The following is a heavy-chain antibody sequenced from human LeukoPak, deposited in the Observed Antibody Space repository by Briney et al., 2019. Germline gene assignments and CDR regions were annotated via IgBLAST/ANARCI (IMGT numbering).Heavy chain of an antibody. J-gene: IGHJ4*02. CDR3: ARGLGSPVGRNY. CDR2: MNPNSGNT. Sequence: ASVKVSCKASGYTFTSYDINWVRQATGQGLEWMGWMNPNSGNTGYAQKFQGRVTMTRNPSISTAYMELSSLRSEDTAVYYCARGLGSPVGRNYWGQGTLVTVSS. V-gene: IGHV1-8*01. CDR1: GYTFTSYD. D-gene: IGHD1-26*01.